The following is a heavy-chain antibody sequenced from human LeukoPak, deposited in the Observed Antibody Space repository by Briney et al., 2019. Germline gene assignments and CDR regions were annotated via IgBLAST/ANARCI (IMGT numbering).Heavy chain of an antibody. J-gene: IGHJ3*02. CDR2: ISAYNGNT. Sequence: AASVKVSCKTSGYTFTSYGISWVRQAPGQGLEWMGWISAYNGNTNYAQKLQGRVTMTTDTSTSTAYMELRSLRSDDTAVYYCARDVGRRVPAAIWTAFDIWGQGTMVTVSS. CDR3: ARDVGRRVPAAIWTAFDI. V-gene: IGHV1-18*01. CDR1: GYTFTSYG. D-gene: IGHD2-2*01.